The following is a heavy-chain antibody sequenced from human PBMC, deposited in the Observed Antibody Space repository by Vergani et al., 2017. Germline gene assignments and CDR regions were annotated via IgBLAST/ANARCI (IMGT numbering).Heavy chain of an antibody. J-gene: IGHJ6*02. CDR1: GFISSSYW. CDR2: VNQDGSEK. CDR3: VRVPLIRRGSGNYGINNYHGMDD. D-gene: IGHD3-10*01. Sequence: EGQLVESGGDWVQRGGSLRLSCAASGFISSSYWMSWVRQAPGKGLEWVANVNQDGSEKYYVDSVRGRFTISRDNAKNSIYLQMNSLRAEDTAVYFCVRVPLIRRGSGNYGINNYHGMDDGGQGTTVIVSS. V-gene: IGHV3-7*01.